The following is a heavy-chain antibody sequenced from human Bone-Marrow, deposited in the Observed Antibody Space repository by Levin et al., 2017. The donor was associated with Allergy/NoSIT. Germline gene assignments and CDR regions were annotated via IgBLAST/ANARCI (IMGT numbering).Heavy chain of an antibody. Sequence: ASVKVSCKASGYLFTSYGITWVRQAPGQGLEWMGWISAWNGNTKYAQKFQDRVTMTKDTLTSTVYMDIWSLRSDDTAVYYCARGLFDDCSDGGCYLLAYWGQGTQVTVSS. CDR3: ARGLFDDCSDGGCYLLAY. CDR1: GYLFTSYG. J-gene: IGHJ4*02. CDR2: ISAWNGNT. D-gene: IGHD2-15*01. V-gene: IGHV1-18*01.